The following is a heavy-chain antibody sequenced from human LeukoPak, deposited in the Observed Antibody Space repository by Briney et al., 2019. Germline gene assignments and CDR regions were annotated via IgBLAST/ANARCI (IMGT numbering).Heavy chain of an antibody. CDR1: GFTFSSYG. J-gene: IGHJ4*02. Sequence: GGSLRLSCAASGFTFSSYGMHWVRQPPGKGLEWVAVISYDGSNKYYADSVKGRFTISRDNSKHTLYLQMNSLRAEDTAVYYCAKDAAGPPDYWGQGTLVTVSS. CDR2: ISYDGSNK. CDR3: AKDAAGPPDY. V-gene: IGHV3-30*18. D-gene: IGHD3-10*01.